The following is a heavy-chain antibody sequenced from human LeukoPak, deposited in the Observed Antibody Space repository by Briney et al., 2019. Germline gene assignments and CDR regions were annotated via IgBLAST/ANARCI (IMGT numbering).Heavy chain of an antibody. J-gene: IGHJ6*03. V-gene: IGHV4-59*01. CDR3: ARVPRSYYYYYMDV. CDR1: GGSISGYH. CDR2: IYYSGSS. Sequence: SETLSLTCNVSGGSISGYHWSWIRQPPGKGLEWLGYIYYSGSSNYNPSLKSRVTISVDTSKNQFSLKLSSVTAADTAVYYCARVPRSYYYYYMDVWGKGTTVTVSS.